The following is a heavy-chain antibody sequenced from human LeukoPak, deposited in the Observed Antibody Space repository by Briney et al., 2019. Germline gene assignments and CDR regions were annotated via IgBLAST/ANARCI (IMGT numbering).Heavy chain of an antibody. CDR1: GFTFSSYW. D-gene: IGHD5-12*01. Sequence: PGGSLRLSCAASGFTFSSYWMHWVRQAPGKGLVWVSRIHGDGRRTTYADSVKGRFTISRDNAKNTLYLQMNSLGAEDKAIYYCAKAGVPTIGKRPKFDYWGQGTLVTVSS. CDR2: IHGDGRRT. CDR3: AKAGVPTIGKRPKFDY. V-gene: IGHV3-74*01. J-gene: IGHJ4*02.